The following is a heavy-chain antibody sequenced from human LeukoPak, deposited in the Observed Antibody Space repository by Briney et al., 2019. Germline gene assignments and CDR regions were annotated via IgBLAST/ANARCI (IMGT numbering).Heavy chain of an antibody. CDR3: ARDLGGIVGASAIDY. V-gene: IGHV1-2*02. CDR1: VYTFTGYY. D-gene: IGHD1-26*01. Sequence: ASVQVSCKASVYTFTGYYMHWVRQAPGQGLEWMGWINPNSGGTKYAQKFQGRVTMTRDTSISTAYMELSRLRSDDTAVYYCARDLGGIVGASAIDYWGQGTLVTVSS. J-gene: IGHJ4*02. CDR2: INPNSGGT.